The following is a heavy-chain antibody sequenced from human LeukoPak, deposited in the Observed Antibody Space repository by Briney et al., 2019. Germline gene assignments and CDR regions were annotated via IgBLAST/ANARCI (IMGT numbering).Heavy chain of an antibody. CDR3: ASHDYGDYGDSDY. CDR1: GFTVSSNY. D-gene: IGHD4-17*01. J-gene: IGHJ4*02. CDR2: IYSGSST. Sequence: GGSLRLSCAASGFTVSSNYMSWVRQAPGKGLEWVTVIYSGSSTYYADSVKGRFTISRDNSKNTLYLQMNSLRAEDTAVYYCASHDYGDYGDSDYWGQGTLVTVSS. V-gene: IGHV3-66*04.